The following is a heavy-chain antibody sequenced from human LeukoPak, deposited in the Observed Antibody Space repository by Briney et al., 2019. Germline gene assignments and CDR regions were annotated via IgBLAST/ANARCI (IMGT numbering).Heavy chain of an antibody. CDR1: GGTFSNYA. J-gene: IGHJ3*02. CDR2: IIPIFGTA. V-gene: IGHV1-69*13. D-gene: IGHD2-2*01. Sequence: GASVKVSCKASGGTFSNYAINWVRQAPGQGLEWMGGIIPIFGTANYAQKLQGRVTITADESTSTAYMELGSLRSEDTAVYYCATPARLQPYCSSTSCYRGAFDIWGQGTMVTVSS. CDR3: ATPARLQPYCSSTSCYRGAFDI.